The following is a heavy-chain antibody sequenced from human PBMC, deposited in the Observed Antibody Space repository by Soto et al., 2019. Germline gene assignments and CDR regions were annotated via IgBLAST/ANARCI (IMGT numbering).Heavy chain of an antibody. D-gene: IGHD2-2*01. CDR1: GYTFTGYY. CDR3: ARDKRSCSSTSCSEQSYFDY. Sequence: ASVKVSCKASGYTFTGYYMHWVRQAPGQGLEWMGWINPNSGGTNYAQKFQGWVTMTRDTSIGTAYMELSRLRSDDAAVYYCARDKRSCSSTSCSEQSYFDYWGQEPWSPSPQ. J-gene: IGHJ4*01. V-gene: IGHV1-2*04. CDR2: INPNSGGT.